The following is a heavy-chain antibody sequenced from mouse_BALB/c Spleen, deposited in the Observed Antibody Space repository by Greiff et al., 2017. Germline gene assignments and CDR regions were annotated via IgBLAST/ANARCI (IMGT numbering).Heavy chain of an antibody. CDR2: ISTYYGDA. D-gene: IGHD4-1*01. J-gene: IGHJ3*01. Sequence: QVQLQESGAELVRPGVSVKISCKGSGYTFTDYAMHWVKQSHAKSLEWIGVISTYYGDASYNQKFKGKATMTVDKSSSTAYMELARLTSEDSAFCDCASAAGWDFPWFAYWGEGTLVTVSA. CDR1: GYTFTDYA. V-gene: IGHV1S137*01. CDR3: ASAAGWDFPWFAY.